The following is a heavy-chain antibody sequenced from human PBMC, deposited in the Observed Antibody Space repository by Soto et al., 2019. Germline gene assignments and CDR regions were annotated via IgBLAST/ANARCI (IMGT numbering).Heavy chain of an antibody. Sequence: QVQLQESGPGLVKPSQTLSLTCTVSGGSISSGGYYWSWSRQHPGKGLEWIGYIYYSGSTYYNPSRKSRVTISVDTSKNQFSLKLCSVTAADTAVYYCARGGRRSPGMDVWGQGTTVTVSS. CDR1: GGSISSGGYY. CDR3: ARGGRRSPGMDV. CDR2: IYYSGST. V-gene: IGHV4-31*03. J-gene: IGHJ6*02.